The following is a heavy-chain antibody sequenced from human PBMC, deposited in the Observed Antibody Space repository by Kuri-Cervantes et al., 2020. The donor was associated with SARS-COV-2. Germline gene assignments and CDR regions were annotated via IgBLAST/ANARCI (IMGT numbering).Heavy chain of an antibody. J-gene: IGHJ4*02. CDR2: IYYTGTT. CDR3: ATFTVTTKFDN. CDR1: GGSIDSSSIY. Sequence: LRLSCTVSGGSIDSSSIYWGWIRQTPGKGLEWIGNIYYTGTTYYNPSLKSRVTISVDTSKEQFSLKLSSVTAADTAIYYCATFTVTTKFDNWGQGTLVTVTS. V-gene: IGHV4-39*01. D-gene: IGHD4-17*01.